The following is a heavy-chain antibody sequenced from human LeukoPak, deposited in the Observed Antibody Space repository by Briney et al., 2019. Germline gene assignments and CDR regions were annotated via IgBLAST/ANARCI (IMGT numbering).Heavy chain of an antibody. V-gene: IGHV4-34*01. D-gene: IGHD3-10*01. CDR3: AAVPESYYTVYYFNY. J-gene: IGHJ4*02. Sequence: PSETLSLTCAVYGGSFSGYYWSWIRQPPGKGLEWIGEINHSGSTNYNPSLKSRVTISVDTSKNQFSLKLTSVTAADTAVYYCAAVPESYYTVYYFNYWGQGTLVTASS. CDR2: INHSGST. CDR1: GGSFSGYY.